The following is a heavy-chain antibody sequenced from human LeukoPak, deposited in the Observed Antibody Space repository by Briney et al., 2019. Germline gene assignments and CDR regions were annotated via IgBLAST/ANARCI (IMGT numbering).Heavy chain of an antibody. D-gene: IGHD3-3*01. CDR2: IYHSGST. V-gene: IGHV4-30-2*03. J-gene: IGHJ5*02. CDR1: GGSISSGDYY. Sequence: SQTLSLTCTVSGGSISSGDYYWSWIRQPPGKGLERIGSIYHSGSTYYNPSLKSRVTISVDTSKNQFSLKLSSVTAADTAVYYCARRRIFGVAKHEDWFDPWGQGTLVTVSS. CDR3: ARRRIFGVAKHEDWFDP.